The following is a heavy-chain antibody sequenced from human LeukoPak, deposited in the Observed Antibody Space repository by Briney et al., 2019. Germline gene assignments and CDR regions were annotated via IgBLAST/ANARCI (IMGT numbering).Heavy chain of an antibody. Sequence: GGSLRLSCAASGFTFSSYSMNWVRQAPGKGLEWVSYISSSSSTIYYADSVKGRFTISRDNAKNSLYLQMNSLRAEDTAVYYCAPYYYDSSGYPRWVDYWGRGTLVTVSS. CDR2: ISSSSSTI. D-gene: IGHD3-22*01. CDR1: GFTFSSYS. J-gene: IGHJ4*02. CDR3: APYYYDSSGYPRWVDY. V-gene: IGHV3-48*01.